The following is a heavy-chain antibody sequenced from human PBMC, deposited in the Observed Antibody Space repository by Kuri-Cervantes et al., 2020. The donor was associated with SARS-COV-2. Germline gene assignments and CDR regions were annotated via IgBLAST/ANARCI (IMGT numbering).Heavy chain of an antibody. CDR1: GYTFTSYA. Sequence: ASVKVSCKASGYTFTSYAMHWVRQAPGQRLEWMGWINAGNGNTKYSQKFQGRVTITRDTSASTAYMELSSLRAEDTAVYYCAKGGGRGTAMVIPPFDYWGQGTLVTVSS. CDR3: AKGGGRGTAMVIPPFDY. V-gene: IGHV1-3*01. J-gene: IGHJ4*02. CDR2: INAGNGNT. D-gene: IGHD5-18*01.